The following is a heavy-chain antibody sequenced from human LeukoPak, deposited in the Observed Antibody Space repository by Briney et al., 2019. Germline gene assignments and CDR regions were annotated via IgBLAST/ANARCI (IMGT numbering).Heavy chain of an antibody. V-gene: IGHV4-4*01. J-gene: IGHJ4*02. CDR1: GRPISRSNW. CDR3: AGLGVGGRTVAGSSDY. Sequence: PSGTLPLTCAVSGRPISRSNWWSRVRQPPGKGLEWTGVIYHSGSTNYNPPLKSRVTISVDKSRTRFSLKLGSVTAADTAVYCCAGLGVGGRTVAGSSDYWGQGDLVTVSS. D-gene: IGHD6-19*01. CDR2: IYHSGST.